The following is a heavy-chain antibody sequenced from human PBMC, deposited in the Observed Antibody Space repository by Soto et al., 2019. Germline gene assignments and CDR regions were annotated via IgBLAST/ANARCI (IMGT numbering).Heavy chain of an antibody. V-gene: IGHV4-34*01. D-gene: IGHD6-19*01. Sequence: SETLSLTCAVYGGSFSGYYWSWIRQPPGKGLEWIGEINHSGSTNYNPSLKSRVTISVDTSKNQFSLKLSSVTAADTAVYYCARGPSSSGWEYYYYYYDMDGWDQGTTVTVCS. J-gene: IGHJ6*02. CDR2: INHSGST. CDR3: ARGPSSSGWEYYYYYYDMDG. CDR1: GGSFSGYY.